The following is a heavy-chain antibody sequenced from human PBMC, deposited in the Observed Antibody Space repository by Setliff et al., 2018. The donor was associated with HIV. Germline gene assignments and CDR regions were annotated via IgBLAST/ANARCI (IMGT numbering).Heavy chain of an antibody. CDR3: ARPAVTTYDAFDI. Sequence: PGGSLRLSCAASRFTFSSYTMHWVRQAPGKGLEWVAVISYDGSNKYYADSVKGRYTISRDNSRYTLELQMNSLGAEDTAVYYWARPAVTTYDAFDIWGQGTRVTVSS. D-gene: IGHD4-17*01. V-gene: IGHV3-30*04. CDR1: RFTFSSYT. CDR2: ISYDGSNK. J-gene: IGHJ3*02.